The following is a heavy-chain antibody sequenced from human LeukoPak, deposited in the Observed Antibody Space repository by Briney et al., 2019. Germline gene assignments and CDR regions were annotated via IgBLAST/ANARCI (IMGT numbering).Heavy chain of an antibody. CDR3: AKQPLNDHIWEN. J-gene: IGHJ4*02. V-gene: IGHV3-23*01. CDR2: ISGSGAAT. D-gene: IGHD3-16*01. CDR1: GFTFNNYA. Sequence: GGSLRLSCATSGFTFNNYAMTWVRQAPGKGLEWVSTISGSGAATYYADSVKGRFTISRDNSKNTMYLQMTSLRAEDTAVYYCAKQPLNDHIWENWGQGTLVTVSS.